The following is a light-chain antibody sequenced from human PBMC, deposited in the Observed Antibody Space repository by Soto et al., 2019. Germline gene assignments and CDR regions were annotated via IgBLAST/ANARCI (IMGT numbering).Light chain of an antibody. CDR3: QQYYSYPLT. Sequence: AIRMTQSPSSFSASTGDSVTITCRASQGISSYLAWYQQKPGKAPKLLIYAASTLQSGVPSRFSGRGSGTDFTLNISCLQSEDFANYYCQQYYSYPLTFEQGTKVDIK. CDR2: AAS. J-gene: IGKJ1*01. V-gene: IGKV1-8*01. CDR1: QGISSY.